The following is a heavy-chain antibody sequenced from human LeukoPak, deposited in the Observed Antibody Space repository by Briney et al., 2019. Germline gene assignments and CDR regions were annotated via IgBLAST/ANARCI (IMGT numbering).Heavy chain of an antibody. D-gene: IGHD6-19*01. CDR1: GFTFSSYA. J-gene: IGHJ3*02. CDR2: ISGSGGST. CDR3: AKKSRLVQSPHAFDI. Sequence: AGGSLRLSCAASGFTFSSYAMSWVRQAPGKGLEWVSAISGSGGSTYYADSVKGRFTISRDNSKNTLYLQMNSLRAEDTAVYYCAKKSRLVQSPHAFDIWGQGTMVTVSS. V-gene: IGHV3-23*01.